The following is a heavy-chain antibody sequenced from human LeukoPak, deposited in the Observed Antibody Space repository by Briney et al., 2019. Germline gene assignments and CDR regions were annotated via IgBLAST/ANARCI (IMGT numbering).Heavy chain of an antibody. CDR1: GFTFKTYG. CDR3: AGGYIAADLDY. CDR2: IRNDGGKK. V-gene: IGHV3-30*02. D-gene: IGHD6-13*01. Sequence: PGGSLRLSCAASGFTFKTYGMHWVRQAPGKGLEWVAFIRNDGGKKDYEDSVRGRFTISRDNSKNTLYLQMDSLRAEDTAVYYCAGGYIAADLDYWGQGTLITVSS. J-gene: IGHJ4*02.